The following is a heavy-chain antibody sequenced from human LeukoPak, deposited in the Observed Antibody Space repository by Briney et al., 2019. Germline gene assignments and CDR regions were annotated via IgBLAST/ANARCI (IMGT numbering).Heavy chain of an antibody. CDR2: IYTSGST. V-gene: IGHV4-4*07. D-gene: IGHD6-19*01. CDR3: ARSYSSGWYYFDY. J-gene: IGHJ4*02. Sequence: PSETLSLTCTVSGGSISSYYWSWIRQPAGKGLEWIGRIYTSGSTNSNPSLKSRVTISVDKSKNQFSLKLSSVTAADTAVYYCARSYSSGWYYFDYWGQGTLVTVSS. CDR1: GGSISSYY.